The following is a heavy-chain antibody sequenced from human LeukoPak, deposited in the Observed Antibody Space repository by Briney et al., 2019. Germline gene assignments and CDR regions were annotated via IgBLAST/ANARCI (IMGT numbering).Heavy chain of an antibody. Sequence: PGGSLKLSCAASAFIFSGSAIYWVRQASGKGLEWVGHIRSKADNYATVYDESVKGRFTISRDDLKNTAYLQMNSLKTEDTAVYYCARHSVDTAMIFDLWGQGTLVTVSS. CDR1: AFIFSGSA. V-gene: IGHV3-73*01. D-gene: IGHD5-18*01. J-gene: IGHJ4*02. CDR3: ARHSVDTAMIFDL. CDR2: IRSKADNYAT.